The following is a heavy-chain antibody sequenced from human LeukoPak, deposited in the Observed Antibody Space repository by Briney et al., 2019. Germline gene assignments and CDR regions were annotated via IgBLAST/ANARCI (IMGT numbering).Heavy chain of an antibody. J-gene: IGHJ4*02. CDR2: ISYDGSNK. D-gene: IGHD3-22*01. CDR1: GFTFSSYG. V-gene: IGHV3-30*18. Sequence: GRSLRLSCAASGFTFSSYGMHWVRQAPGKGLEWVAVISYDGSNKYYADSVKGRFTISRDNSKNTLYLQMNSLRAEDTAVYYCAKRMAYYYDSSGYFFDYWGQGTRVTVS. CDR3: AKRMAYYYDSSGYFFDY.